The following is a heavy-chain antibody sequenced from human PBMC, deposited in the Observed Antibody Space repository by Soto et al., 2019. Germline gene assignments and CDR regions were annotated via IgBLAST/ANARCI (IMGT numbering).Heavy chain of an antibody. J-gene: IGHJ3*02. V-gene: IGHV1-18*01. Sequence: ASVKVSCKGAGYTFTSHGITWVRQAPGQGLEWMGWSNADNGNTKYAQKFQGRVTITRDTSASTAYMELSSLRSEDTAVYYCARESTIAGAFDIWGQGTMVTVSS. CDR2: SNADNGNT. CDR3: ARESTIAGAFDI. CDR1: GYTFTSHG. D-gene: IGHD1-26*01.